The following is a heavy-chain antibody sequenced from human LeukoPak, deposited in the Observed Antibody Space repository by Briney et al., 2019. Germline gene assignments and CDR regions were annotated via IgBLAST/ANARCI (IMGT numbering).Heavy chain of an antibody. J-gene: IGHJ4*02. CDR1: GGSFSGYY. CDR2: INHSGST. V-gene: IGHV4-34*01. CDR3: ARSYDSSGYYPEFDY. D-gene: IGHD3-22*01. Sequence: SETLSLTYAVYGGSFSGYYWSWIRQPPGKGLEWIGEINHSGSTNYNPSLKSRVTISVDTSKNQLSLKLSSVTAADTAVYYCARSYDSSGYYPEFDYWGQGTLVTVSS.